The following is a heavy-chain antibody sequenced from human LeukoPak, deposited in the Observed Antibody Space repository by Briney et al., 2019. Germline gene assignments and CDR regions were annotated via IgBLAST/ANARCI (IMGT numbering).Heavy chain of an antibody. CDR2: IYYSGST. D-gene: IGHD5-12*01. V-gene: IGHV4-59*01. CDR3: ARTASGYDYYFDY. J-gene: IGHJ4*02. Sequence: SETLSLTCTVSGGSISSYYWSWIRQPPGKGLEWIGYIYYSGSTNYNPSLKSRVTISVDTSKNQFSLKLSSVTAADTAVYYCARTASGYDYYFDYWGQGTLVTVSS. CDR1: GGSISSYY.